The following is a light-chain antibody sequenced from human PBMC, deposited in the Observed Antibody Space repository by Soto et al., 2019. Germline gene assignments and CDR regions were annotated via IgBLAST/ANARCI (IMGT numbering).Light chain of an antibody. J-gene: IGKJ4*01. V-gene: IGKV3-15*01. CDR1: QSVSSL. CDR3: QQYNNWPLT. Sequence: EVVLMYSAATLSVSPGERATLSCRASQSVSSLLAWYQQKPGQAPRLLIYGASTRATGIPDRFSASGSGTEFALTISSLQSGDFAVYYCQQYNNWPLTFGGGTKVDIK. CDR2: GAS.